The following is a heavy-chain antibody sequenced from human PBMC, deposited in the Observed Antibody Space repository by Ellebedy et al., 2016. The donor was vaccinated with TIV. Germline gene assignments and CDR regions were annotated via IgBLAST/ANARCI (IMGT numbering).Heavy chain of an antibody. CDR3: ARELADF. J-gene: IGHJ4*02. V-gene: IGHV1-46*01. Sequence: ASVKVSCKTSGYTFTNYYIHWVRQAPGHGLEWMGIINPSGISTYAQKFQGRVTVTRDTPTSTVYMEVSSLRSEDTAVYYCARELADFWGQGTLVTVSS. CDR2: INPSGIST. CDR1: GYTFTNYY.